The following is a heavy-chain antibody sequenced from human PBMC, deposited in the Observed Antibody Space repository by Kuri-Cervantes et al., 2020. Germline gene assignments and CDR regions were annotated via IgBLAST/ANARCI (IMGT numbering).Heavy chain of an antibody. Sequence: GESLKISCAASGFTFSTYGMHWVRQAPDKGLEWVALIWYDGSKKYYADSVKGRFTISRDNSKNTLYLQLNSLRAEDTAMYYCAKDRYSSGWYKDYWGQGTLVTVSS. CDR1: GFTFSTYG. V-gene: IGHV3-30*02. D-gene: IGHD6-19*01. CDR3: AKDRYSSGWYKDY. J-gene: IGHJ4*02. CDR2: IWYDGSKK.